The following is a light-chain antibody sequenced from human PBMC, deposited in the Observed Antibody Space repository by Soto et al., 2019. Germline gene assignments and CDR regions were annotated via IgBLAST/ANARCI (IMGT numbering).Light chain of an antibody. J-gene: IGLJ2*01. CDR1: ASDVGGYNS. CDR3: SSYAGSNNFVV. Sequence: QSALTQPPSASGSPGQSVTISCTGTASDVGGYNSVSWYQRHPGKAPKLMIYEVTKRPSGVPDRFSGSKSGNTASLTVSGLQAEDEADYYCSSYAGSNNFVVFGGGTQLTVL. V-gene: IGLV2-8*01. CDR2: EVT.